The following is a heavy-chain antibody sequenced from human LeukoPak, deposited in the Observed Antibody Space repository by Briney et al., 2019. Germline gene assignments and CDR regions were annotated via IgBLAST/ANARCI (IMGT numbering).Heavy chain of an antibody. J-gene: IGHJ2*01. CDR2: NSDSGANT. CDR3: AKSMTLQWRGFFDL. V-gene: IGHV3-23*01. CDR1: GFTLTTYA. D-gene: IGHD6-19*01. Sequence: GRCLRLSCAASGFTLTTYAMGWVRHAPGKGREWDSTNSDSGANTYYADSVRGRFTISRDHSKNTLYLQKNSLRADDTAIYYCAKSMTLQWRGFFDLWGRGTHVTVSS.